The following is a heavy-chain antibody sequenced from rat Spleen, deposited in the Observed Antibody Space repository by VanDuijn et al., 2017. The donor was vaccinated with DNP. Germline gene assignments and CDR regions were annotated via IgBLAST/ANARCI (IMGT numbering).Heavy chain of an antibody. V-gene: IGHV4-2*01. D-gene: IGHD1-11*01. CDR3: ARGPNYGGWSDYFDY. CDR1: GFNFNDNW. J-gene: IGHJ2*01. CDR2: VNKDSSTI. Sequence: EVKLVESGGGLVQPGRSLKISCAASGFNFNDNWMGWVRQAPGKGLEWIGHVNKDSSTINYTPSLKDKFTISRDNGQNTLYLQMSKLGSEDTAIYYCARGPNYGGWSDYFDYWGQGVMVTVSS.